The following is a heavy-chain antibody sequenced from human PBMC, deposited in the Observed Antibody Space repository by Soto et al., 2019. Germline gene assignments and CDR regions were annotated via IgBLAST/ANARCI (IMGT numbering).Heavy chain of an antibody. CDR3: AADSGDDSTGYGADY. Sequence: QMQLVQSGPEVKKPGTSVKVSCKASGSTFRSSAIQWVRQARGQRLEWIGWVVVGSGSTNYAPKVQERVTIRRDMATRTSYMELSSLRSEDTALYYCAADSGDDSTGYGADYWGQGTLVTVSS. CDR1: GSTFRSSA. D-gene: IGHD3-22*01. CDR2: VVVGSGST. J-gene: IGHJ4*02. V-gene: IGHV1-58*02.